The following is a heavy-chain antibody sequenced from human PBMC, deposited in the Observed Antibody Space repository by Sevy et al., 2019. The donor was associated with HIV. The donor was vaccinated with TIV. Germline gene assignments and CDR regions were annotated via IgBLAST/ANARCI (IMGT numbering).Heavy chain of an antibody. Sequence: SETLSLTCSVSDDSISSYYWTWIRQPPGKGLEWIGYIHYSGSTNYNPSLKGRVTISVDTSKNQFSLKLNSVTTADTAVYYCARDLGGAGEGFNWFDPWGQGTLVTVSS. CDR1: DDSISSYY. J-gene: IGHJ5*02. V-gene: IGHV4-59*13. CDR3: ARDLGGAGEGFNWFDP. CDR2: IHYSGST. D-gene: IGHD1-26*01.